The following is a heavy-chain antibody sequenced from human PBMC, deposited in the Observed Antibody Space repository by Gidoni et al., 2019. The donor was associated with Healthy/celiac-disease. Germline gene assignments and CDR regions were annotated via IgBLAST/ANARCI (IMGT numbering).Heavy chain of an antibody. CDR2: INPSGGST. CDR1: GYTFTSYY. CDR3: ARSRYGDYVVSYYGMDV. J-gene: IGHJ6*02. D-gene: IGHD4-17*01. Sequence: QVQLVQSGAEVKKPGASVKVSCKASGYTFTSYYMHWVRQAPGQGLEWMGIINPSGGSTSYAQKFQGRVTMTRDTSTSTVYMELSSLRSEDTAVYYCARSRYGDYVVSYYGMDVWGQGTTVTVSS. V-gene: IGHV1-46*01.